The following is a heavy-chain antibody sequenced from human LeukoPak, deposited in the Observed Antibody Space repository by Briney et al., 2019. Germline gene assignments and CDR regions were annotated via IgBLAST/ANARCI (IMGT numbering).Heavy chain of an antibody. CDR1: GYMFTSYG. CDR2: ISAYNGNT. CDR3: ARGSKYYYDSSGYPY. J-gene: IGHJ4*02. Sequence: ASVKASCKAFGYMFTSYGISWVRQATGQGLEWMGWISAYNGNTNYAQKLQGRVTMTTDTSTSTAYMELRSLRSDDTAVYYCARGSKYYYDSSGYPYWGQGTLVTVSS. V-gene: IGHV1-18*01. D-gene: IGHD3-22*01.